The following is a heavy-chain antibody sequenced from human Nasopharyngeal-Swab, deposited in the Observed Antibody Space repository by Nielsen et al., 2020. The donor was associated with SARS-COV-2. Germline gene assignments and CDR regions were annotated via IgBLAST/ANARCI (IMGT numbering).Heavy chain of an antibody. Sequence: GGSLRLSCTASGFSFNNYAMHWVRQAPGKGLEWVAVITYEGSKKFYAESVQGRFTISRDYSKSTLYLQMDSLRTEDTAMYYCAKANVLFWFGQFKNDGFDIWGQGTMVAVSS. CDR1: GFSFNNYA. CDR3: AKANVLFWFGQFKNDGFDI. D-gene: IGHD3-10*01. V-gene: IGHV3-30*18. CDR2: ITYEGSKK. J-gene: IGHJ3*02.